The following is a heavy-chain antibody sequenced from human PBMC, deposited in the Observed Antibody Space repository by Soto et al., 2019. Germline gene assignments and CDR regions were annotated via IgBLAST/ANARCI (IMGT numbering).Heavy chain of an antibody. Sequence: GGSLRLSCAASGFTFSSYGMHWVRQAPGKGLEWVAVISYDGSNKYYADTVKGRFTISRDNSKNTLYLQMNSLRAEDTAVYYCAKDRGGTYFDYWGQGTLVTVSS. CDR3: AKDRGGTYFDY. CDR1: GFTFSSYG. V-gene: IGHV3-30*18. D-gene: IGHD1-7*01. CDR2: ISYDGSNK. J-gene: IGHJ4*02.